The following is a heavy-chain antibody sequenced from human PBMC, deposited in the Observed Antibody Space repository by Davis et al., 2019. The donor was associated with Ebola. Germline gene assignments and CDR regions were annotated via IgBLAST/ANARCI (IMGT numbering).Heavy chain of an antibody. J-gene: IGHJ6*02. CDR2: IYYSGST. CDR1: GGSISSGGYY. CDR3: ARGARAADGMDV. D-gene: IGHD4/OR15-4a*01. Sequence: SETLSLTCTVSGGSISSGGYYWSWIRQPPGKGLEWIGYIYYSGSTNYNPSLKSRVTISVDTSKNQFSLKLSSVTAADTAVYYCARGARAADGMDVWGQGTTVTVSS. V-gene: IGHV4-61*08.